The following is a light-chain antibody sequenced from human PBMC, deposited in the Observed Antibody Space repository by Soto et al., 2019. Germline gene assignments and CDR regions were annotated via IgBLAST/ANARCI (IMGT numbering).Light chain of an antibody. CDR3: SSYTSSSTAWV. V-gene: IGLV2-14*01. Sequence: QSALTQPASVSGSPGQSITISCTGTSSDVGGYNYVSWYQQHPGKAPKLMIYEVSNRPSGVSNRFSGSKSGNTASLTISGLQAEDEADYYRSSYTSSSTAWVFGGGTKLTVL. CDR1: SSDVGGYNY. CDR2: EVS. J-gene: IGLJ3*02.